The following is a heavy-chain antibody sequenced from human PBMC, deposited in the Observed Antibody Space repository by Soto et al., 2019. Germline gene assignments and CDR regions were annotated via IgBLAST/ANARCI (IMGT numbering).Heavy chain of an antibody. CDR2: ISAYNGKT. J-gene: IGHJ4*02. V-gene: IGHV1-18*01. Sequence: ASVKVSCKASGYTFTSYGISWVRQAPGQGLEWKGWISAYNGKTNYAQKIQGRVTTTTDKSTSTAYMELSSLRSYDTAVYFCSRSNQAGYSSSWFSPHGFDYWGQGTLVTVSS. CDR3: SRSNQAGYSSSWFSPHGFDY. CDR1: GYTFTSYG. D-gene: IGHD6-13*01.